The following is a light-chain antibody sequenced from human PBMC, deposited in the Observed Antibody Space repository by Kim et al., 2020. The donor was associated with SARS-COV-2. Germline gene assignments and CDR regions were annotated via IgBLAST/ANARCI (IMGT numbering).Light chain of an antibody. J-gene: IGKJ2*01. CDR2: GAS. CDR3: QLYDYSTLYI. Sequence: DIVLTQSPGTLSLSPGERATLSCRASQSVVSRQLAWYQQRPGQPPRLLIYGASSRAAGIPDRFSGSASGTDFTLTTSGLEPEDFAVYFCQLYDYSTLYIYGQGTKLEI. V-gene: IGKV3-20*01. CDR1: QSVVSRQ.